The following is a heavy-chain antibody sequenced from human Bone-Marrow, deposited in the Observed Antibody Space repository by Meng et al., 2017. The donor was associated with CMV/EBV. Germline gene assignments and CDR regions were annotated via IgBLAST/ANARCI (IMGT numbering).Heavy chain of an antibody. CDR1: GFTFSDYT. V-gene: IGHV3-15*01. CDR2: IKSKTDGGTT. Sequence: GESLKISCAASGFTFSDYTLHWVRQAPGKGLEWVGRIKSKTDGGTTDYAAPVKGRFTISRDDSKNTLYLQMNSLKTEDTAVYYCTNFIAAAGYGMDVWGQGTTVTVSS. J-gene: IGHJ6*02. CDR3: TNFIAAAGYGMDV. D-gene: IGHD6-13*01.